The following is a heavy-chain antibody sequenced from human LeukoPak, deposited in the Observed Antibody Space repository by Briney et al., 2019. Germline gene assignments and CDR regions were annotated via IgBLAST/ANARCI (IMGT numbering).Heavy chain of an antibody. CDR1: GFTFSTYA. CDR2: MSAGDAST. D-gene: IGHD1-26*01. Sequence: GGSLRLSCAASGFTFSTYAMSWVRQPPGKGLEWVSTMSAGDASTYYADSVQGRFTISRDNSKNTLSLQMNTLRAEDTAVYCCAKLLDHSRGFYYNAMDVWGRGTTVTVSS. CDR3: AKLLDHSRGFYYNAMDV. J-gene: IGHJ6*02. V-gene: IGHV3-23*01.